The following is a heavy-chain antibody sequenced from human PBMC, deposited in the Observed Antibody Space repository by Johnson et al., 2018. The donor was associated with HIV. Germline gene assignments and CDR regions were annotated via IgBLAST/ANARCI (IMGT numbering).Heavy chain of an antibody. Sequence: VQLVESGGGLVQPGGSLRLSCAASGFTVSSNYMSWVRQAPGKGLEWVSVIYSGGSTYYADSVTGSFTISRDNSKNTLYLQRNSLRAEDTAVYYCAKDRVAAAGHDAFDIWGQGTMVTVSS. D-gene: IGHD6-13*01. CDR1: GFTVSSNY. V-gene: IGHV3-66*01. J-gene: IGHJ3*02. CDR2: IYSGGST. CDR3: AKDRVAAAGHDAFDI.